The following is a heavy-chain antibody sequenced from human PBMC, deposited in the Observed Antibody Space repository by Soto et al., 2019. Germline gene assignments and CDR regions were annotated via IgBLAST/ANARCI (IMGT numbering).Heavy chain of an antibody. CDR2: IYYSGST. CDR1: GGSISSGDYY. CDR3: ARDLPYSSSSHYDILTGSGDY. V-gene: IGHV4-30-4*01. D-gene: IGHD3-9*01. Sequence: PSETLSLTCTVSGGSISSGDYYWSWIRQPPGKGLEWIGYIYYSGSTYYNPSLKSRVTISVDTSKNQFSLKLSSVTAADTAVYYCARDLPYSSSSHYDILTGSGDYWGQGTLVTVSS. J-gene: IGHJ4*02.